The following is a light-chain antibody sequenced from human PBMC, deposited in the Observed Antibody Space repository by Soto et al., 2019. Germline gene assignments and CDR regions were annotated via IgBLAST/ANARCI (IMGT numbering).Light chain of an antibody. V-gene: IGLV2-8*01. Sequence: QSALTQPPSASGSPGQSVAISCTGTSSDVGGYNYVSWYQQHPGKAPKLMIYEVNKRTSGVPDRFSGSKSGNTASLTVSGLQAEDEAEYYCSSYAGSSNVFGTGTKLTVL. CDR1: SSDVGGYNY. CDR2: EVN. J-gene: IGLJ1*01. CDR3: SSYAGSSNV.